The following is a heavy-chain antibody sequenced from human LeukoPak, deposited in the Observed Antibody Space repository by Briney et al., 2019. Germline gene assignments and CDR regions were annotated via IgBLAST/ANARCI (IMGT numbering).Heavy chain of an antibody. V-gene: IGHV4-38-2*02. D-gene: IGHD3-3*01. CDR2: IYHSGST. CDR1: GYSISTGYY. J-gene: IGHJ6*03. Sequence: SETLSLTCTVSGYSISTGYYWGWIRQPPGKGLEWIGSIYHSGSTYYNPSLKSRVTISVDTSKNQFSLKLSSVTAADTAVYYCARLSQSGVLRFSYYMDVWGKGTTVTVSS. CDR3: ARLSQSGVLRFSYYMDV.